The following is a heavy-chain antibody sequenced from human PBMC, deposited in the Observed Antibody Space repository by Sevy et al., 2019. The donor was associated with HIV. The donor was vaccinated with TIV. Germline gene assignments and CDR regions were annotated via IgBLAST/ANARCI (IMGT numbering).Heavy chain of an antibody. D-gene: IGHD3-16*01. CDR3: ARGGRLTDYGLDV. Sequence: SETLSLTCTVSGGSISPYYRNWIRQPPGKGLEWIGYMYYSGSTKYNHSFKSRVTISIDTSKKQFSVKLTSVTAADTAVYYCARGGRLTDYGLDVWGQGTTVTVSS. CDR1: GGSISPYY. CDR2: MYYSGST. V-gene: IGHV4-59*01. J-gene: IGHJ6*02.